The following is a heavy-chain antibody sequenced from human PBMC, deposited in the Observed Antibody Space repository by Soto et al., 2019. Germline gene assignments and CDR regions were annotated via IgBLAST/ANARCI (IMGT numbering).Heavy chain of an antibody. J-gene: IGHJ5*02. D-gene: IGHD2-2*01. CDR2: IDPSDSYT. V-gene: IGHV5-10-1*01. Sequence: PGESLKISCKGSGYSFTSYWISWVRQMPGKGLEWMGRIDPSDSYTNYSPSFQGHVTISADKTISTAYLQWSSLKASDTAMYYCARQVIPAAMEDWFDPWGQGTLVTVSS. CDR3: ARQVIPAAMEDWFDP. CDR1: GYSFTSYW.